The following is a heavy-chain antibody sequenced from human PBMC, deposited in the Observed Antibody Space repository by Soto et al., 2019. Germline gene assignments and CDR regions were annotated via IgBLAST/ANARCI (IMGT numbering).Heavy chain of an antibody. D-gene: IGHD3-9*01. J-gene: IGHJ5*02. CDR2: IYYSGST. Sequence: SETLSLTCTVSGGSISSYYWSWIRQPPGKGLEWIGYIYYSGSTNYNPSLKSRVTISVDTSKNQFSLKLSSVTAADTAVYYCARATVWYDILTGYYSSWGQGTLVTVSS. CDR3: ARATVWYDILTGYYSS. CDR1: GGSISSYY. V-gene: IGHV4-59*08.